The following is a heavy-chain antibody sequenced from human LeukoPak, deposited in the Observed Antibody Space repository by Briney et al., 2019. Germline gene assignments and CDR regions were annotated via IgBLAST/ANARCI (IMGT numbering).Heavy chain of an antibody. CDR3: ARAGGYYYDL. Sequence: ASVKVSCKASGGTFSSYAISWVRQAPGQGLEWMGGIIPISGTANYAQKFQGRVTITTDESMSTAYMELSSLRSEDTAVYYCARAGGYYYDLWGQGTLVTVSS. V-gene: IGHV1-69*05. CDR2: IIPISGTA. D-gene: IGHD3-22*01. J-gene: IGHJ4*02. CDR1: GGTFSSYA.